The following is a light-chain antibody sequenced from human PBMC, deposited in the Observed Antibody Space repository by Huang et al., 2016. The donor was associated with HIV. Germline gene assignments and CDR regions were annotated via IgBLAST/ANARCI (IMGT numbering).Light chain of an antibody. CDR1: QSVNTN. Sequence: VMMSQSPATLAASPGERVTLSCGASQSVNTNLAWYQQKPGQLPRRLIYAASTRATGVPARFAGSGSGTEFTLTIDSLQSDDFAVYYCQQYNKWPPEYTFGQGTRLEIK. CDR3: QQYNKWPPEYT. CDR2: AAS. J-gene: IGKJ2*01. V-gene: IGKV3-15*01.